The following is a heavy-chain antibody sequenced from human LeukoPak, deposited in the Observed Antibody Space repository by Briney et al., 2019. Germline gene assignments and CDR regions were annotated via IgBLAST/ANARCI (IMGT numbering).Heavy chain of an antibody. CDR1: GFTFSSYG. Sequence: GRSLRLSCAASGFTFSSYGMHWVRQAPGKGLEWVAVISYDGSNKYYADSVKGRFTISRDNSKNTLYLQMNSLRAEDTAVYYCAKEHFGGRGILTGYSYFDYWGQGTLVTVSS. J-gene: IGHJ4*02. V-gene: IGHV3-30*18. D-gene: IGHD3-9*01. CDR2: ISYDGSNK. CDR3: AKEHFGGRGILTGYSYFDY.